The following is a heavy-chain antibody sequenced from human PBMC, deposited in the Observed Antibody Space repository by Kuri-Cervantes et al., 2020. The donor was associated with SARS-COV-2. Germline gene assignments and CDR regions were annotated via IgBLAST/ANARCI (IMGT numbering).Heavy chain of an antibody. V-gene: IGHV4-59*08. D-gene: IGHD5-18*01. CDR3: ARHGYSYGSLGY. J-gene: IGHJ4*02. Sequence: GSLRLSCTVSGGSISSYYWSWIRQPPGKGLEWIGYIYYSGSTNYNPSLKSRVTISVDTSKNQFSLKLSSVTAADTAVYYCARHGYSYGSLGYWGQGTLVTVSS. CDR2: IYYSGST. CDR1: GGSISSYY.